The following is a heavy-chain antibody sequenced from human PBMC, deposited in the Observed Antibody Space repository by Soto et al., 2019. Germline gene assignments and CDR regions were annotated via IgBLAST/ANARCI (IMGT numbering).Heavy chain of an antibody. CDR3: ARGGYYDFWSGPPGFAGPRYYGMDV. V-gene: IGHV1-46*01. Sequence: ASVKVSCKASGYTFASYYMHWVRQAPGQGVEWMGIINPIFGTASYAQKFQGRVTITADESTSTAYMGLSSLRSEDTAVYYCARGGYYDFWSGPPGFAGPRYYGMDVWGQGTTVTVSS. CDR2: INPIFGTA. D-gene: IGHD3-3*01. J-gene: IGHJ6*02. CDR1: GYTFASYY.